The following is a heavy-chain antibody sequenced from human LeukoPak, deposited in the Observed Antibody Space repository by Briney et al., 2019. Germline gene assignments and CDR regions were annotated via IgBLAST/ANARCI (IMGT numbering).Heavy chain of an antibody. D-gene: IGHD3-9*01. V-gene: IGHV4-39*01. CDR1: GGSISSSSYY. CDR3: ARHTWPWRWFSVTKIVLRYFDY. Sequence: PSETLSLTCTVSGGSISSSSYYWGWIRQPPGKGLEWIGEINHSGSTNYNPSLKSRVTISVDTSKNQFSLKLSSVTAADTAVYYCARHTWPWRWFSVTKIVLRYFDYWGQGTLVTVSS. CDR2: INHSGST. J-gene: IGHJ4*02.